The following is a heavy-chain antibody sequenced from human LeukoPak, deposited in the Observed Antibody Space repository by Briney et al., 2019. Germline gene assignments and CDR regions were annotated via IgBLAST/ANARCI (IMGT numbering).Heavy chain of an antibody. Sequence: PSETLSLTCTVSGGSISSYYWSWIRQSPGKGLEWIGYIYYSGSTNYNPSLKSRVTISVDTSKKQFSLKLSSVTAADTAVYYCARHVSLRFLEWFDYWGQGTLVSVSS. D-gene: IGHD3-3*01. CDR2: IYYSGST. CDR3: ARHVSLRFLEWFDY. J-gene: IGHJ5*01. CDR1: GGSISSYY. V-gene: IGHV4-59*08.